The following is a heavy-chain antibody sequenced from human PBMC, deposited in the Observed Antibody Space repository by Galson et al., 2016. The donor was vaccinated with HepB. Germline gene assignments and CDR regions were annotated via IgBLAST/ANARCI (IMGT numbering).Heavy chain of an antibody. J-gene: IGHJ4*02. CDR3: ARERHCRGGLCYHLDY. CDR2: ISAYNANT. D-gene: IGHD2-15*01. V-gene: IGHV1-18*01. CDR1: GYSFRNYG. Sequence: SVKVSCKASGYSFRNYGISWVRQAPGQGLEWMGWISAYNANTNYAQNVQGRVTMTTDTSTNTAYMELRSLRSGDTAVYYCARERHCRGGLCYHLDYWGQGTLVTVSS.